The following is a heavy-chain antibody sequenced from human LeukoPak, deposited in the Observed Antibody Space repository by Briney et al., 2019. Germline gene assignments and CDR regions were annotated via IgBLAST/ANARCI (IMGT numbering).Heavy chain of an antibody. D-gene: IGHD3-22*01. CDR3: ARDLELVYYDSSGYDY. J-gene: IGHJ4*02. V-gene: IGHV3-66*01. Sequence: EGSLRLSCAASGFTFSSYSMSWVRQAPGKGLEWVSLINNGGSTYYADSVKGRFTISRDISKNTLYLQMNSLRAEDTAVYYCARDLELVYYDSSGYDYWGQGTLVIVSS. CDR1: GFTFSSYS. CDR2: INNGGST.